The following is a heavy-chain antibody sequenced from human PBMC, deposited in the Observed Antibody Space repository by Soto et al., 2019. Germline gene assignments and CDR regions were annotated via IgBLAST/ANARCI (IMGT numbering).Heavy chain of an antibody. CDR2: INAGNGNT. V-gene: IGHV1-3*01. J-gene: IGHJ6*02. D-gene: IGHD3-16*01. CDR3: AREGSTRRLYGMDV. CDR1: GYTFTSYA. Sequence: QVQLVQSGAEVKKPGASVKVSCKASGYTFTSYAMHWVRQAPGQRLEWMGWINAGNGNTKYSQKFQGRVTITRDTSASTAYMELSSLRSEDTPVYYCAREGSTRRLYGMDVWGQGTTVTVSS.